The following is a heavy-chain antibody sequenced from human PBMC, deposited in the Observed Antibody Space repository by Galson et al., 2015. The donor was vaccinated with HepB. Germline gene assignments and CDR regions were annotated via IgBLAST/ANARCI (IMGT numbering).Heavy chain of an antibody. D-gene: IGHD1-26*01. V-gene: IGHV3-9*01. Sequence: SLRLSCAASGFTFDDYAMHWVRQAPGKGLEWVSGISWNSDTIGYADSVKGRFTISRDNAKNSLYLQMNSLRTEDTALYYCANDRQYSGGYYLPDYWGQGTLVTVSS. CDR3: ANDRQYSGGYYLPDY. CDR1: GFTFDDYA. CDR2: ISWNSDTI. J-gene: IGHJ4*02.